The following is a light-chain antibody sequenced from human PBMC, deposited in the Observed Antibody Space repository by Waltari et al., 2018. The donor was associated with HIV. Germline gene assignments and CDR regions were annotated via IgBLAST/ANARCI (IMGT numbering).Light chain of an antibody. J-gene: IGLJ2*01. CDR3: GTWDSSLSAVL. V-gene: IGLV1-51*01. Sequence: QTVVTQSSSASAASGQKVTRSCAGRNPNTGNPHASWYQQLPGTAPKLLIYDDNKRPSGIPDRCSGSKSGTSATLGITGLQTGDEADYYCGTWDSSLSAVLFGGGTQLTVL. CDR2: DDN. CDR1: NPNTGNPH.